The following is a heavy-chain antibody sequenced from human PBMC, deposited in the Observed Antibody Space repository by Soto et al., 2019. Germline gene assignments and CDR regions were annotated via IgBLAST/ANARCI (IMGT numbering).Heavy chain of an antibody. CDR3: ASFRAAAGFGVPNYYGMDV. D-gene: IGHD6-13*01. J-gene: IGHJ6*02. CDR1: GYTFTSYG. CDR2: ISAYNGNT. Sequence: ASVKVSCKASGYTFTSYGISWVRQAPGQGLEWMGWISAYNGNTNYAQKLQGRVTMTTDTSTSTAYMELRSLRSDDTAVYYYASFRAAAGFGVPNYYGMDVWGQGTTVTVSS. V-gene: IGHV1-18*01.